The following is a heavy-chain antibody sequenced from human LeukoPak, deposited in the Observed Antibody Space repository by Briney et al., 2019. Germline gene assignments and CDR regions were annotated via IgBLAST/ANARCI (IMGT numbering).Heavy chain of an antibody. CDR3: ARGPILGVSSVTGY. Sequence: GGSLRLSCAASGFTFSSYAMHWVRQAPGKGLEWVAVISYDGSNKYYADSVKGRFTISRDNSKNTLYLQMNSLRAEDTAVYYCARGPILGVSSVTGYWGQGTLVTVSS. CDR1: GFTFSSYA. J-gene: IGHJ4*02. CDR2: ISYDGSNK. D-gene: IGHD3-10*01. V-gene: IGHV3-30-3*01.